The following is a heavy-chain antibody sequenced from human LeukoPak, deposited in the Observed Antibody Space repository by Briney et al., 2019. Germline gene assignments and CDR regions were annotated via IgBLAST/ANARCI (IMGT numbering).Heavy chain of an antibody. CDR1: GSTFSTYA. Sequence: GGSLRLSCAASGSTFSTYAMHWVRQAPGKGLEWVSFISYDGSNKYYANSVKGRFTISRDNSRNTLYLQMISLRAEDTALYYCARGRSSNDYWGQGTRVSVSS. D-gene: IGHD6-13*01. J-gene: IGHJ4*02. CDR3: ARGRSSNDY. CDR2: ISYDGSNK. V-gene: IGHV3-30-3*01.